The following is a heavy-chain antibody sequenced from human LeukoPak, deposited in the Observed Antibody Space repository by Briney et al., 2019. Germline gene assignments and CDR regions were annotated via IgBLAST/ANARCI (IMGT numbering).Heavy chain of an antibody. V-gene: IGHV3-21*01. Sequence: PGGSLRLSCAASGFTFDDYAMHWVRQAPGKGLEWVSSITSSSIYKYYADSMKGRFTISRDNAKNSLYLQMDSLRAEDTAVYYCARDGITMRILEYWGQGTLVTVSS. CDR2: ITSSSIYK. CDR3: ARDGITMRILEY. CDR1: GFTFDDYA. D-gene: IGHD3-10*01. J-gene: IGHJ4*02.